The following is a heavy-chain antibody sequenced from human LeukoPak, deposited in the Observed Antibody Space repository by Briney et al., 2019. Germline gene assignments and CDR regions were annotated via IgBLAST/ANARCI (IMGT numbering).Heavy chain of an antibody. CDR1: GFTFDDYG. Sequence: GGSLRLSCAASGFTFDDYGMSWVRQAPGKGLEWVSGINWNGGSTGYADSVKGRFTISRDNAKNSLYLQMNSLRVEDTAIYYCTRDTPRVGIDYWGQGLLVTVSS. J-gene: IGHJ4*02. V-gene: IGHV3-20*04. D-gene: IGHD1-26*01. CDR3: TRDTPRVGIDY. CDR2: INWNGGST.